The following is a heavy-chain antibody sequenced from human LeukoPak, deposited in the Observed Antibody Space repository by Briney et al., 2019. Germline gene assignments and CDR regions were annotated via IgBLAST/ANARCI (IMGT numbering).Heavy chain of an antibody. CDR2: INPNSGGT. J-gene: IGHJ3*02. Sequence: ASVKVSCKASGYTFTGYYMHWVRQAPGQGLEWMGWINPNSGGTNYAQKFQGRVTMTRDTSISTAYMELSRLRSDDTAVYYCARDLAAAVALAGRPGSFPAFDIWGQGTMVTVSS. V-gene: IGHV1-2*02. D-gene: IGHD6-13*01. CDR3: ARDLAAAVALAGRPGSFPAFDI. CDR1: GYTFTGYY.